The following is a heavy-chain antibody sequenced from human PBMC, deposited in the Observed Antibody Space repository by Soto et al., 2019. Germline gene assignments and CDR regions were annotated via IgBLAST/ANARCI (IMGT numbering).Heavy chain of an antibody. CDR3: ARERVFGSGSYSYYYYGMDV. CDR2: IYYSGST. J-gene: IGHJ6*02. Sequence: QVQLQESGPGLVKPSQTLSLTCTVSGGSISSGGYYWSWIRQQPGKGLEWIGYIYYSGSTYYNPSLKSRVTISVDTSKNQFSLKLSSVTAADTALYYCARERVFGSGSYSYYYYGMDVWGQGTTVTVSS. CDR1: GGSISSGGYY. V-gene: IGHV4-31*03. D-gene: IGHD3-10*01.